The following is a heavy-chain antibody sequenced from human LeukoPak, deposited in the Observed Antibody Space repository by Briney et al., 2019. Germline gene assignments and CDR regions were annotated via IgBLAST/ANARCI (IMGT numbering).Heavy chain of an antibody. CDR2: IYQSGNR. V-gene: IGHV4-38-2*01. CDR1: GYSLRSGYY. Sequence: SETLSLTCAVSGYSLRSGYYWGWSRQPPGKGLEWIGSIYQSGNRYEKSSLKSRLTLSVDTSKNQFSLKVTSVTAADTAVYYCERSPSGCNWNFDYWGQGILVVVSS. J-gene: IGHJ4*02. D-gene: IGHD1-20*01. CDR3: ERSPSGCNWNFDY.